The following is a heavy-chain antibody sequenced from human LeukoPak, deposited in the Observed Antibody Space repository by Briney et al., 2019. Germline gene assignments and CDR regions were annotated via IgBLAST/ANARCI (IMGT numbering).Heavy chain of an antibody. CDR1: GFTFSTYA. CDR2: INSNGDEI. D-gene: IGHD1-1*01. V-gene: IGHV3-23*01. CDR3: ARDWKTNSFDY. J-gene: IGHJ4*02. Sequence: GGSLRLSCAASGFTFSTYAMTWVRQAPGKGLEWVSGINSNGDEIYYADSVRGRFTITRDISKNTLYLQMDSLRAEDTAIYYCARDWKTNSFDYWGQGTLVTVSS.